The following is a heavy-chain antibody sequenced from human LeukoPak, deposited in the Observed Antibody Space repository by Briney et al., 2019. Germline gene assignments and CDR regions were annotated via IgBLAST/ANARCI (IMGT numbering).Heavy chain of an antibody. Sequence: ASVKVSCKASGGTFSSYAISWVRQAPGQGLEWMGGIIPILGIANYAQKFQGRVTITADKSTSTAYMELSSLRSEDTAVYYCARDLPREMATICSFCDYWGQGTLVTVSS. D-gene: IGHD5-24*01. CDR1: GGTFSSYA. V-gene: IGHV1-69*10. CDR2: IIPILGIA. J-gene: IGHJ4*02. CDR3: ARDLPREMATICSFCDY.